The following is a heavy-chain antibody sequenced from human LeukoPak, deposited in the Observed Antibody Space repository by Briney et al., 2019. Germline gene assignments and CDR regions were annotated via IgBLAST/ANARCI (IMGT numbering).Heavy chain of an antibody. D-gene: IGHD6-19*01. CDR1: GDSISSCY. CDR2: ISYSGST. Sequence: SETLSLTCTVSGDSISSCYWSWIRQPPGKALEWIAYISYSGSTNYNPSLKSRVTISVDTPKNQFSLNLSSVTAADTAVYYCARDPSGWHYFDYWGQGTLVTVSS. J-gene: IGHJ4*02. V-gene: IGHV4-59*01. CDR3: ARDPSGWHYFDY.